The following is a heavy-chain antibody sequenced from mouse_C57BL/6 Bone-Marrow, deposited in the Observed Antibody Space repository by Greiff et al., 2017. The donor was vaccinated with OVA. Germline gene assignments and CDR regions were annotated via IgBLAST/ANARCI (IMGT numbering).Heavy chain of an antibody. D-gene: IGHD2-4*01. V-gene: IGHV1-50*01. J-gene: IGHJ2*01. CDR1: GYTFTSYW. CDR2: IDPSDSYT. CDR3: ARDGGLPFDY. Sequence: VQLQQSGAELVKPGASVKLSCKASGYTFTSYWMQWVKQRPGQGLEWIGEIDPSDSYTNYNQKFKGKATLTVDTSSSTAYMQLSSLTSEDSAVYYCARDGGLPFDYWGQGTTLTVSS.